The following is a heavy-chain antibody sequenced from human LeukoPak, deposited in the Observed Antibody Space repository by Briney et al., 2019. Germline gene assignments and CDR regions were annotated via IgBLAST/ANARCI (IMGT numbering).Heavy chain of an antibody. CDR2: IYYSGST. D-gene: IGHD3-22*01. J-gene: IGHJ5*02. V-gene: IGHV4-39*01. CDR3: ASQEYYYDSSGYANWFDP. Sequence: SETLSLTCTVSGGSISSSSYYWGWIRQPPGKGLEWIGIIYYSGSTYYNPSLKSRVTISVDTSKNQFSLKLSSVTAADTAVYYCASQEYYYDSSGYANWFDPWGQGTLVTVSS. CDR1: GGSISSSSYY.